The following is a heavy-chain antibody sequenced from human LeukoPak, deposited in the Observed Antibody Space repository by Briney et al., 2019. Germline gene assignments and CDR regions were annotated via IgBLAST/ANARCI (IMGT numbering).Heavy chain of an antibody. D-gene: IGHD3-3*01. CDR3: AKDNRYYDFWSGYFDY. CDR2: ISWNSGSI. J-gene: IGHJ4*02. CDR1: GFTFDDYA. V-gene: IGHV3-9*01. Sequence: GRSLRLSCAASGFTFDDYAMHWVRPAPGKGLEWVSGISWNSGSIGYADSVKGRFTISRDNAKNSLYLQMNSLRAEDTALYYCAKDNRYYDFWSGYFDYWGQGTLVTVSS.